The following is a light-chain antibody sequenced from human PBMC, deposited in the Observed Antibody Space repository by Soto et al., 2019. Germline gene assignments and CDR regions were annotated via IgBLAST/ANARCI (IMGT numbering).Light chain of an antibody. Sequence: EIVMTQSPVTLSVPPGERATLSCRASQSGTSSYLAWYQQKPGQAPRLLIYGASRRATGIPDRFSGSGSGTDFTLTISRLEPEDFAVYYCQQYGSSPRTFGQGTKVDIK. CDR3: QQYGSSPRT. CDR1: QSGTSSY. V-gene: IGKV3-20*01. CDR2: GAS. J-gene: IGKJ1*01.